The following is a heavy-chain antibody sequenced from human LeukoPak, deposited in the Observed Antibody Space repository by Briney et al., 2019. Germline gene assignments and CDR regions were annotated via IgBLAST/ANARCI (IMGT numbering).Heavy chain of an antibody. J-gene: IGHJ4*02. CDR1: GFTFSDYY. Sequence: GGYLRLSCAASGFTFSDYYMSWIRQAPGKGLEWVSYISSSGSTIYYADSVKGRFTISRDSAKNSLYLQMNSLRAEDTAVYYCARSYGDYVTLFDYWGQGTLVTVSS. CDR3: ARSYGDYVTLFDY. CDR2: ISSSGSTI. D-gene: IGHD4-17*01. V-gene: IGHV3-11*01.